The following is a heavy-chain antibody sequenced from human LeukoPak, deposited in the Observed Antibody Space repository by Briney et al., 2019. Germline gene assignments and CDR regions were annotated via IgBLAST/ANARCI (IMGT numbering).Heavy chain of an antibody. J-gene: IGHJ4*02. CDR3: AREKDNYGDMDY. CDR2: INPSGGST. D-gene: IGHD4/OR15-4a*01. CDR1: GYSFTSNY. V-gene: IGHV1-46*01. Sequence: ASVKVSCKASGYSFTSNYIHWVRQAPGQGLEWMGIINPSGGSTSYAQKFQGRVTMTRDTSTSTVYMELSSLRSEDTAVYYCAREKDNYGDMDYWGQGTLVTVSS.